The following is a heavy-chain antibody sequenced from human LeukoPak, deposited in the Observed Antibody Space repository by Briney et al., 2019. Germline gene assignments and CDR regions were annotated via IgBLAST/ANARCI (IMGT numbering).Heavy chain of an antibody. CDR1: GVSISSYS. J-gene: IGHJ5*02. V-gene: IGHV4-30-2*01. D-gene: IGHD2-21*02. CDR2: IHHTGST. Sequence: SETLSLTCTVSGVSISSYSWSWIRQPPGKGLEWIGYIHHTGSTYYNPSLKSRVTISVDRSKNQFSLKLSSVTAADTAMYFCARTPTYCGGDCYYFDPWGQGTLVTVSS. CDR3: ARTPTYCGGDCYYFDP.